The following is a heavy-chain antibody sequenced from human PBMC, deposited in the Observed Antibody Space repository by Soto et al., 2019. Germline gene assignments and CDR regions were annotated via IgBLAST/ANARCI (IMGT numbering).Heavy chain of an antibody. V-gene: IGHV1-46*03. CDR1: GYTFTSYY. J-gene: IGHJ6*03. Sequence: ASVKVSCKASGYTFTSYYMHWVRQAPGQGLEWMGIINPSGGSTSYAQKFQGRVTMTRDTSTSTVYMELSSLRSEDTAVYYCARSPLYDFWSGYYDPSHYYYMDVWGKGTTVTVSS. D-gene: IGHD3-3*01. CDR3: ARSPLYDFWSGYYDPSHYYYMDV. CDR2: INPSGGST.